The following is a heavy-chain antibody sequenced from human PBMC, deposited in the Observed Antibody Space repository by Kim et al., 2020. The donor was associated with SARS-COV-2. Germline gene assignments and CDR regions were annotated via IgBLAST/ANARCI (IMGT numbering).Heavy chain of an antibody. D-gene: IGHD1-1*01. J-gene: IGHJ4*02. CDR2: IHYTGTT. V-gene: IGHV4-31*03. CDR3: ARDRGPRNSPYDY. CDR1: GGSITSGGYSNAFF. Sequence: SETLSLTCTVSGGSITSGGYSNAFFWNWIRQVPGKGLEWIGYIHYTGTTYYKSYLKSRVAISVDTSKNQFSLNLTSVTAADTAVYYCARDRGPRNSPYDYWGQGILVTVYS.